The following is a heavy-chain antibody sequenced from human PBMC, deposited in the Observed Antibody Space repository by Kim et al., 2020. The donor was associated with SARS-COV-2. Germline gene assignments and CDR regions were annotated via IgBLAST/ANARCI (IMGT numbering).Heavy chain of an antibody. J-gene: IGHJ4*02. D-gene: IGHD5-12*01. V-gene: IGHV3-23*01. CDR3: AKDPRGSPFYYFDY. Sequence: DSVKGRFTISRDNSKNTLYLQMNSLRAEDTAVYYCAKDPRGSPFYYFDYWGQGTLVTVSS.